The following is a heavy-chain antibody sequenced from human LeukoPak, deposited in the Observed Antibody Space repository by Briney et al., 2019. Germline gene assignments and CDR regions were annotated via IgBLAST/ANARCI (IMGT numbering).Heavy chain of an antibody. D-gene: IGHD1-20*01. CDR2: IYTSGST. V-gene: IGHV4-4*07. CDR3: ARDSITGTTCFDS. Sequence: SETLSLTCTVSGGSISNYYWSWIRQPAGKRLGWIGRIYTSGSTNYNPSLQSRVTMSVDTSKNQFSLKLTSVTAADTAVYYCARDSITGTTCFDSWGQGTLVTVSS. CDR1: GGSISNYY. J-gene: IGHJ4*02.